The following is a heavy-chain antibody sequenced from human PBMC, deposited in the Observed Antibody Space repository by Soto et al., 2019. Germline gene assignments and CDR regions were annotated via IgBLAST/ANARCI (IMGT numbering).Heavy chain of an antibody. CDR1: AGSVTSDPYY. V-gene: IGHV4-31*03. D-gene: IGHD2-15*01. Sequence: QVQLQQSGPGLVKPSETLSLTCTVPAGSVTSDPYYFTWVRRRPGKGLEWIGYIYYTGSTYYSPSPRSRFSISRDTSKNQFSLRLTSVTAADTAVYYCAAQGGLESRYFYALFAWGQGTLVTVSS. CDR3: AAQGGLESRYFYALFA. CDR2: IYYTGST. J-gene: IGHJ5*02.